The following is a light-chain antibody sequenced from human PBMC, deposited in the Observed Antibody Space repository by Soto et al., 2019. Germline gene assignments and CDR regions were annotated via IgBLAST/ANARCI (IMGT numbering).Light chain of an antibody. CDR1: QGISSTS. V-gene: IGKV3D-20*02. CDR2: AAI. CDR3: QQRGNWPQT. J-gene: IGKJ3*01. Sequence: EVVLTQSPGILSLSPGERATLSCRASQGISSTSLGWYQQRPGQAPRLLISAAINRAAGIPDRFSGSGSWTDFTLIIGRLEPEDFAVYYCQQRGNWPQTFGPGTKVDI.